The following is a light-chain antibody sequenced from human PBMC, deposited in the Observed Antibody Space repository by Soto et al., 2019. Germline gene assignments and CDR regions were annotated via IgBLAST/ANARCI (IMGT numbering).Light chain of an antibody. V-gene: IGKV1-5*01. Sequence: DKRLSQSPAALSASVGDRVTITCRASQSISSWLAWYQQKPGKAPKLLIYDASSLESGVPSRFSGSGSGTEFTLTISSLQPDDFATYYCQHYNSYLWPFGQGTKAAIK. CDR1: QSISSW. CDR2: DAS. CDR3: QHYNSYLWP. J-gene: IGKJ1*01.